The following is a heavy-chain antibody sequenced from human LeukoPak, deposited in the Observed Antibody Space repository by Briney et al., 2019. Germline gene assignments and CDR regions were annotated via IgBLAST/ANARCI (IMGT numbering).Heavy chain of an antibody. CDR3: ARDPGSSGYTFDY. CDR2: ISGSGGST. V-gene: IGHV3-23*01. D-gene: IGHD3-22*01. CDR1: GFTFSSYA. Sequence: GGSLRLSCAASGFTFSSYAMSWVRQAPGKGLEWVSAISGSGGSTYYADSVKGRFTISRDNSKNTLYLQMNSLRAEDTAVYYCARDPGSSGYTFDYWGQGTLVTVSS. J-gene: IGHJ4*02.